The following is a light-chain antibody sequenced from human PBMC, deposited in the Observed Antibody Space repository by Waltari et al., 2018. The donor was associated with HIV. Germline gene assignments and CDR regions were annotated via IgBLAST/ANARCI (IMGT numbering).Light chain of an antibody. CDR1: QNVFKF. CDR3: LQTFTTPLT. Sequence: DTQMTQSPSSLSASIGDRVTITCRASQNVFKFLSWYRQKSGKAPELLISDASRLQSGVPSRFCGIGSWTDFVLTVRGLQIEDFATSFCLQTFTTPLTFVPGTKLYIK. CDR2: DAS. V-gene: IGKV1-39*01. J-gene: IGKJ1*01.